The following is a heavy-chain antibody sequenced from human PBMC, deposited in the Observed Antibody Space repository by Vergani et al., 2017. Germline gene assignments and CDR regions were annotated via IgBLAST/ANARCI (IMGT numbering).Heavy chain of an antibody. CDR1: GFTFSSYA. CDR3: ARDSVRHYYDSSGYPTPDYYMDG. CDR2: ISGSGGST. J-gene: IGHJ6*03. V-gene: IGHV3-23*01. D-gene: IGHD3-22*01. Sequence: EVQLLESGGGLVQPGGSLRLSCAASGFTFSSYAMSWVRQAPGKGLEWGSAISGSGGSTYYADAVKGRFTISRDNSKNTLYLKMNSLRAEDTSMYYCARDSVRHYYDSSGYPTPDYYMDGWGGGTTVAVSS.